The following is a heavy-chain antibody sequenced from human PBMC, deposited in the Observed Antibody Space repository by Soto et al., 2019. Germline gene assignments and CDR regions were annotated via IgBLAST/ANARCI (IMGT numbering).Heavy chain of an antibody. D-gene: IGHD3-10*01. J-gene: IGHJ5*01. Sequence: SETLSLTCTVSGESIRSDTDYWAWIRQPPGKGPEWIGSIYYSGSTYYNPSLKSRITISVDTSKNQFSLKLNSVTAADTAVYYCARRLEEFGNYWFDSWGQGTLVTVSS. CDR2: IYYSGST. V-gene: IGHV4-39*01. CDR1: GESIRSDTDY. CDR3: ARRLEEFGNYWFDS.